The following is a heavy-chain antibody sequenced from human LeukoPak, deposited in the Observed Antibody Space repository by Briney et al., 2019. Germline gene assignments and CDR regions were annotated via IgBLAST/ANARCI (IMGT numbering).Heavy chain of an antibody. CDR2: IAFDGSNK. Sequence: PGTSLRLSCKASRFNFGRFGMHWVRQAPGKGLEWVALIAFDGSNKYYADSVKGRFTISRDNSNNTLNLHMNSLRPEDTAVYYCARGSIAAAGIGYYLDYWGQGALVTVSS. J-gene: IGHJ4*02. CDR3: ARGSIAAAGIGYYLDY. CDR1: RFNFGRFG. D-gene: IGHD6-13*01. V-gene: IGHV3-30*03.